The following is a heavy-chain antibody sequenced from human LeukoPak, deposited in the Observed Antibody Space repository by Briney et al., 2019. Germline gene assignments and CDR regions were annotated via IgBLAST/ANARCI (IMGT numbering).Heavy chain of an antibody. D-gene: IGHD2-2*01. Sequence: GGSLRLSCAASGFTFSNYGIHWVRQAPGKGLEWVAFVRSDGGIKYYADFVKGRFTISRDNSRTTVYLQMNSLRAEDTAVYHCAKDLPAAYFDYWGQGTLVTVSS. CDR3: AKDLPAAYFDY. J-gene: IGHJ4*02. CDR2: VRSDGGIK. V-gene: IGHV3-30*02. CDR1: GFTFSNYG.